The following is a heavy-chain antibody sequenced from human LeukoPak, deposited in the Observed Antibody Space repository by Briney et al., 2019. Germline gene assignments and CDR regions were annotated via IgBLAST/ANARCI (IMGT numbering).Heavy chain of an antibody. D-gene: IGHD3-10*01. CDR3: ARIFGSGSHYKYVY. CDR1: GDSISTSNYY. Sequence: PSETLSLTCTVSGDSISTSNYYWGWIRQPPGKGLEWIGSIYYSGSTYYNPSLKSRVTISVDTSKSQFSLKLNSVTAADTAVYYCARIFGSGSHYKYVYWGQGTLVTVSS. J-gene: IGHJ4*02. CDR2: IYYSGST. V-gene: IGHV4-39*01.